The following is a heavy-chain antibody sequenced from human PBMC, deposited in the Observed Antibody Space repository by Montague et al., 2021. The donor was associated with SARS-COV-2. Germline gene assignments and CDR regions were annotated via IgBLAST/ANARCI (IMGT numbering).Heavy chain of an antibody. J-gene: IGHJ4*02. V-gene: IGHV2-70*04. CDR1: GFSLSTSVMR. CDR2: IXWDDYK. Sequence: VKPTQTLTLTCTFSGFSLSTSVMRASWIRQPPGNSLEWLARIXWDDYKFYGTSLKTRLTISKDTSKNQVVLTMTNMDPVDTATYYCARSYYDILTAYYTPFDYWGQGTLVTVSS. CDR3: ARSYYDILTAYYTPFDY. D-gene: IGHD3-9*01.